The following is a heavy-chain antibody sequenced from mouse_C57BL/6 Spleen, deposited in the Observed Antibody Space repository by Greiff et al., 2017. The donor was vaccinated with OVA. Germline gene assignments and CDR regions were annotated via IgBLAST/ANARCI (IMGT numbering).Heavy chain of an antibody. D-gene: IGHD1-1*01. V-gene: IGHV1-82*01. CDR1: GYAFSSSW. CDR2: IYPGDGDT. Sequence: QVQLQQSGPELVKPGASVKISCKASGYAFSSSWMNWVKQRPGKGLEWIGRIYPGDGDTNYNGKFKGKATLTADKSSSTAYMQLSSLISEDSAVYFCARQFITTVVAPFDYWGQGTTLTVSS. CDR3: ARQFITTVVAPFDY. J-gene: IGHJ2*01.